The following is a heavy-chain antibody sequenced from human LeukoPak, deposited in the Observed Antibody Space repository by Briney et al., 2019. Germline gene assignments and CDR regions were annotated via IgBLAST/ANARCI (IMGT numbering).Heavy chain of an antibody. V-gene: IGHV4-34*01. Sequence: PSETLSRTCAVYGESFSGYYWTWIRQPPGQGLEWIGEVDRGGTTNYNPSLKSRVIISVDTSKNQFSLKLRSLTAADTAVYYCARAPVGGTLDYWGQGILVTVSS. CDR2: VDRGGTT. J-gene: IGHJ4*02. D-gene: IGHD1-26*01. CDR3: ARAPVGGTLDY. CDR1: GESFSGYY.